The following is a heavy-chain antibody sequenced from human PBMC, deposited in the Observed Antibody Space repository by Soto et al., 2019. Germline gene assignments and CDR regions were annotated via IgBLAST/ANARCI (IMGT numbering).Heavy chain of an antibody. Sequence: GGSLRLSCAASGFTFSSYWMSWVRQAPGKGLEWVANIKQDGSEKYYVDSVKGRFTISRDNAKNSLYLQMNSLRAEDTAVYYCARGLSPYCSSTSCYGDYFDYWGQGTLVTVSS. J-gene: IGHJ4*02. CDR1: GFTFSSYW. CDR2: IKQDGSEK. CDR3: ARGLSPYCSSTSCYGDYFDY. D-gene: IGHD2-2*01. V-gene: IGHV3-7*01.